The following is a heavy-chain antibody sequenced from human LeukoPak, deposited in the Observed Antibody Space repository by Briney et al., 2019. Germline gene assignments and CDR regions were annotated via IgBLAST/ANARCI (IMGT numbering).Heavy chain of an antibody. D-gene: IGHD3-22*01. Sequence: SETLSLTCTVSYYSISRGYYWGWIRQPPGKGLEWIGSIYYSGSTYYNPSLKGRVTISVDTSKNQFSLKLSSVSAADTAVYYCAGPYSSGYYNYWGQGTLVTVSS. CDR3: AGPYSSGYYNY. V-gene: IGHV4-38-2*02. CDR1: YYSISRGYY. J-gene: IGHJ4*02. CDR2: IYYSGST.